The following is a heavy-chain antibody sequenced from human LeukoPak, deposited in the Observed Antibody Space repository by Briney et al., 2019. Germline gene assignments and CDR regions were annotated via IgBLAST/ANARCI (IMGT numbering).Heavy chain of an antibody. Sequence: SETLSLTCAVYGGSFSGYYWSWIRQPPGKGLEWIGEINHSGSTNYNPSLKSRVTISVDTSKNQLSLKLSSVTAADTAVYYCARGLRFPRFLTLRNWFDPWGQGTLVTVSS. CDR2: INHSGST. D-gene: IGHD3-9*01. J-gene: IGHJ5*02. CDR1: GGSFSGYY. V-gene: IGHV4-34*01. CDR3: ARGLRFPRFLTLRNWFDP.